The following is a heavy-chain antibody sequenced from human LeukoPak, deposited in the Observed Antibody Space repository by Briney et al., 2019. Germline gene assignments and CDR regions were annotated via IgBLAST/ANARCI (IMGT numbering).Heavy chain of an antibody. CDR1: GVSISSSYYY. CDR2: IYYSGST. CDR3: ARHIRHYYDSSGYYFDY. V-gene: IGHV4-39*01. J-gene: IGHJ4*02. D-gene: IGHD3-22*01. Sequence: PSETLSLTCIVSGVSISSSYYYWGWIRQPPGKGLEWLGSIYYSGSTYYNSSLKSRVTMSIDTSKNQVSLKLSSMTAADTAVYYCARHIRHYYDSSGYYFDYWGQGTLVTVSS.